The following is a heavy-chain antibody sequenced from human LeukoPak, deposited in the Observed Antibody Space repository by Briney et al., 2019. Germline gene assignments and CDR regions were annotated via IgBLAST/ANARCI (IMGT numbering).Heavy chain of an antibody. CDR1: GGSISSGGYY. V-gene: IGHV4-31*03. D-gene: IGHD3-10*01. CDR2: IYYSGST. CDR3: ASLPITAYYFDY. J-gene: IGHJ4*02. Sequence: PSQTLSLTCTVSGGSISSGGYYWSWIRQHPGKGLEWIGYIYYSGSTYYNPSLKSRVTISVDTSKNQFSLKLSSVTPADTAVYYCASLPITAYYFDYWGQGTLVTVSS.